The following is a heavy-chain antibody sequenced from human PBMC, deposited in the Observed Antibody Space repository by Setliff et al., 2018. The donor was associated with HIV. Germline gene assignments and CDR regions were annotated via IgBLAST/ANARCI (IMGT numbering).Heavy chain of an antibody. V-gene: IGHV3-11*01. Sequence: PGGSLRLSCAASGFTFSDYYMSWIRQAPGKGLEWVSYISSSSSTIYYADSVKGRFTISRDNSKNTLFLQMNSLRPEDTAVYYCARDCRVGWVFTYGKDVWGQGTTVTVSS. J-gene: IGHJ6*02. D-gene: IGHD6-13*01. CDR2: ISSSSSTI. CDR1: GFTFSDYY. CDR3: ARDCRVGWVFTYGKDV.